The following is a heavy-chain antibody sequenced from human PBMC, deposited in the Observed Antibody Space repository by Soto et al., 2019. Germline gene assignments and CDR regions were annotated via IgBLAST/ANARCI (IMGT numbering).Heavy chain of an antibody. Sequence: LGESLKISCKGSGYTFTNYWIGWVRQMPGKGLEWMGIIYPGDSDARYSPSFQGRVTISADKSISTAYLQWSSLKASDTAMYYCARSDYYFDSWGQGTLVTVSS. CDR1: GYTFTNYW. J-gene: IGHJ4*01. CDR3: ARSDYYFDS. CDR2: IYPGDSDA. V-gene: IGHV5-51*01.